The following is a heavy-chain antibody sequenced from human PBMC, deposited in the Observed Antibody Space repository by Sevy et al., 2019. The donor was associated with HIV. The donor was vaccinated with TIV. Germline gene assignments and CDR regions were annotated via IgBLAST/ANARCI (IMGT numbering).Heavy chain of an antibody. J-gene: IGHJ4*02. CDR1: GFIFGDYA. D-gene: IGHD4-4*01. V-gene: IGHV3-49*03. CDR2: IRSKGYGGTT. Sequence: GVLRLSCTASGFIFGDYAMSWFRQAPGKGLDWVGFIRSKGYGGTTEYAASVKGRFTISRDDSKSIAYLQMNSLKTEDTALYYCARGPRGNYVFDYWGQGTLVTVSS. CDR3: ARGPRGNYVFDY.